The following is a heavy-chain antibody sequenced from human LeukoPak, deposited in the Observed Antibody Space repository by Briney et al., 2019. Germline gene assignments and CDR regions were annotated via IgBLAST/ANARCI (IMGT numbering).Heavy chain of an antibody. V-gene: IGHV1-2*02. J-gene: IGHJ4*02. D-gene: IGHD5-12*01. CDR3: ARVSKVRIRWLLHY. Sequence: GASVKVSCKASGYTFTVYYMHWVRQAPGQGLEWMGWINPNSGGTNYAQKFQGRVTMTRDTSISTAYMELSRLRSDDTAVYYCARVSKVRIRWLLHYWGQGTLVTVSS. CDR1: GYTFTVYY. CDR2: INPNSGGT.